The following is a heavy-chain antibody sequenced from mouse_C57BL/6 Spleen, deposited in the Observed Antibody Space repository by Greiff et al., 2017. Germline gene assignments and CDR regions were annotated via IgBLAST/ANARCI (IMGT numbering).Heavy chain of an antibody. J-gene: IGHJ3*01. D-gene: IGHD3-2*02. CDR2: INPNNGGT. CDR3: ARRGSGYWFAY. CDR1: GYTFTDYY. V-gene: IGHV1-26*01. Sequence: EVQLQQSGPELVKPGASVKISCKASGYTFTDYYMNWVKQSHGKSLEWIGDINPNNGGTSYNQKFKGKATLTVDKSSSTAYMVLRSLTSEDSAVYYCARRGSGYWFAYWGQGTLVTVSA.